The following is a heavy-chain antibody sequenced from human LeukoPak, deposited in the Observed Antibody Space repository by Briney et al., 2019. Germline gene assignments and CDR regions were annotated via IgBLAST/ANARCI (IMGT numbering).Heavy chain of an antibody. V-gene: IGHV1-69*05. J-gene: IGHJ4*02. Sequence: PVKVSCKASGGTFSSYAISWVRQAPGQGLEWMGGIIPIFGTANYAQKFQGRVTITTDESTSTAYMELSSLRSEDTAVYYCARGGVVGATKFDYWGQGTLVTVSS. CDR1: GGTFSSYA. D-gene: IGHD1-26*01. CDR2: IIPIFGTA. CDR3: ARGGVVGATKFDY.